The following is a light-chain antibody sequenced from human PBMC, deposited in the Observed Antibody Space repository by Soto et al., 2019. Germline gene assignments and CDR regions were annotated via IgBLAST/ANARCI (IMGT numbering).Light chain of an antibody. CDR1: QSISSY. Sequence: DIQMTQSPSSLSASVGDRVTITCRASQSISSYLNWYQQKPGKAPKLLIYAASSLQSGVPSRFSGSGSGTDFTLNISSLQPEDFATYYCQQSYSTPPTFGQGTTLEIK. CDR3: QQSYSTPPT. CDR2: AAS. V-gene: IGKV1-39*01. J-gene: IGKJ2*01.